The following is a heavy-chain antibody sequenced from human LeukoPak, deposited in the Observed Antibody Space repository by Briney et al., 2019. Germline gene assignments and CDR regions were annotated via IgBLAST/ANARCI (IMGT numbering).Heavy chain of an antibody. Sequence: GGSLRLSCAASGITFSSYAMSWVRQVPGKGLEWVSAISSSGGRTYYADSVKGRFTISRGNSKNTLYLQMSSLRAEDTAVYYCAREGQWLVYFDYWGQGTLVTVSS. D-gene: IGHD6-19*01. V-gene: IGHV3-23*01. J-gene: IGHJ4*02. CDR3: AREGQWLVYFDY. CDR2: ISSSGGRT. CDR1: GITFSSYA.